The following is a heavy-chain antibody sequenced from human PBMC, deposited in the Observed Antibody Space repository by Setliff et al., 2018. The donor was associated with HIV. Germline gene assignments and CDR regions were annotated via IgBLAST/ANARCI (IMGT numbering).Heavy chain of an antibody. Sequence: PSETLSLTCTVSGGSISSGGYYWSWIRQHPGKGLEWIGHIYYSGSTYYNPSLKSRVTISIDTSKNQFSLKLTSVTAADTAVYYCARAGSAAASPLDYWGQGTLVTVSS. V-gene: IGHV4-31*03. CDR2: IYYSGST. CDR1: GGSISSGGYY. J-gene: IGHJ4*02. D-gene: IGHD6-6*01. CDR3: ARAGSAAASPLDY.